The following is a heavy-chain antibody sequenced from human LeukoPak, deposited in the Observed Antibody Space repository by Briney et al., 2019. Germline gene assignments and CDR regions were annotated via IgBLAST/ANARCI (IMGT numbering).Heavy chain of an antibody. Sequence: SETLSLTCTVSGGSISSSSYYRGWIRQPPGKGLEWIGRIYTSGSTNYNPSLKSRVTISVDTSKNQFSLKLSSVTAADTAVYYCARDLDYWGQGTLVTVSS. CDR3: ARDLDY. J-gene: IGHJ4*02. CDR2: IYTSGST. V-gene: IGHV4-39*07. CDR1: GGSISSSSYY.